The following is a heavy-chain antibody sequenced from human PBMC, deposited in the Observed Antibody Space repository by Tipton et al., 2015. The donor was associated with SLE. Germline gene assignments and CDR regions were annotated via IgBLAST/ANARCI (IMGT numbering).Heavy chain of an antibody. Sequence: TLSLTCAVYGGSFSGYYWSWIRQPPGKGLEWIGEINHSGNTNYMPSLKSRVTISIDRSKNQFSLNLNSVTGADTAVYYCARVRVSSNYYRHVNMDFWGQGTLVTVSS. CDR3: ARVRVSSNYYRHVNMDF. J-gene: IGHJ4*02. CDR1: GGSFSGYY. D-gene: IGHD3-22*01. CDR2: INHSGNT. V-gene: IGHV4-34*01.